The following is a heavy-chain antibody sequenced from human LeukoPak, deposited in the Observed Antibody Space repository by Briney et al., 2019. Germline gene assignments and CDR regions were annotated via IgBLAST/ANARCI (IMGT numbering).Heavy chain of an antibody. V-gene: IGHV3-21*01. J-gene: IGHJ4*02. CDR3: ARERGIAARRKFDY. Sequence: GGSLRLSCAASGFTFSSYSMNWVRQAPGKGLEWVSSISSSSSYIYYADSVKGRFTISRDNAKNPLYLQMNSLRAEDTAVYYCARERGIAARRKFDYWGQGTLVTVSS. CDR2: ISSSSSYI. CDR1: GFTFSSYS. D-gene: IGHD6-6*01.